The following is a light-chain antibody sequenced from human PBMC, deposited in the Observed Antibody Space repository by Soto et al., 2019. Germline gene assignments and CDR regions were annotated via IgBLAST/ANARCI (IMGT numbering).Light chain of an antibody. CDR2: GAS. V-gene: IGKV3-20*01. J-gene: IGKJ3*01. CDR3: QQYGSSPEIS. Sequence: DIVLTQSPGTLSLSPGERATLSCRASQTISDNYLAWYQQKPGQSPRLLISGASIRAPGIPDRFSGSWSETDFTLTISRLEPEDFAFYYCQQYGSSPEISFGPGTKVDIK. CDR1: QTISDNY.